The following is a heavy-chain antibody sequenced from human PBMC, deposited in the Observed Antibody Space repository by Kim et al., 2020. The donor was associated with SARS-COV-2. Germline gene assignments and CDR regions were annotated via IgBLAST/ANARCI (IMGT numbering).Heavy chain of an antibody. J-gene: IGHJ4*02. Sequence: GGSLRLSCAASGFTVGDYYMTWIRQAPGKGLEWVATINQEGNERYYVDSVKGRFTISRDSAKNSLSLQMNSLRAEDTAIYFCARGLTDYFDSMRFDSWGLGALVAVSS. CDR2: INQEGNER. V-gene: IGHV3-7*03. CDR1: GFTVGDYY. D-gene: IGHD3-22*01. CDR3: ARGLTDYFDSMRFDS.